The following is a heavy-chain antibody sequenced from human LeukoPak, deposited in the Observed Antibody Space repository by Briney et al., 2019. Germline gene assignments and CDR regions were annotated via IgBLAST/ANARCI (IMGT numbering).Heavy chain of an antibody. Sequence: ASVKVSCKASGYTFTSYYMHWVRQAPGQGLEWMGIINPSGGSTSYAQKFRGRVTMTRDTSTSTVYMELSSLRSEDTAVYYCARGKLWSAPHYYYYYYGMDVWGQGTTVTVSS. D-gene: IGHD5-18*01. CDR1: GYTFTSYY. V-gene: IGHV1-46*01. J-gene: IGHJ6*02. CDR2: INPSGGST. CDR3: ARGKLWSAPHYYYYYYGMDV.